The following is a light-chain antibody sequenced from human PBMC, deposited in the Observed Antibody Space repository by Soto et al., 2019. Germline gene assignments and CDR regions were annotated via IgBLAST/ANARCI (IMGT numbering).Light chain of an antibody. CDR1: QTISSW. CDR3: QQLKT. V-gene: IGKV1-5*03. Sequence: DIQMTQSPSTLSGSVGDRVTITCRASQTISSWLAWYQQKPGKAPKLLIYKASTLKSGVPSRFSGSGSGTEFTLTISSLQPEDFATCYYQQLKTFGGGTKVDI. CDR2: KAS. J-gene: IGKJ4*01.